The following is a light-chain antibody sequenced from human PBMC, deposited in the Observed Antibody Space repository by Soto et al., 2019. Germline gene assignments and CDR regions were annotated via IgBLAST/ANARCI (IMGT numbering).Light chain of an antibody. V-gene: IGLV2-23*01. CDR3: CSYAPSRTLL. Sequence: QSVLTQPASVSGSPGQSVTISCTGTSSDVGTYNLVTWYQQHPGKAPKHIVYEGNKRPSGVSNRFSASKSGNTASLTISGLQAEDEADYYCCSYAPSRTLLFGGGTKVTVL. J-gene: IGLJ2*01. CDR1: SSDVGTYNL. CDR2: EGN.